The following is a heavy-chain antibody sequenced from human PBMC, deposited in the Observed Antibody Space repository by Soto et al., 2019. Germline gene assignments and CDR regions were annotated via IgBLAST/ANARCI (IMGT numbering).Heavy chain of an antibody. D-gene: IGHD6-13*01. Sequence: GGSLRLSCAASGFTFSSYGMYWVRQAPGKGLEWVAAISYDGSNKYHADSVKGRFTISRDNSKNTVYLQMNSLRAEDTAVYYCARDKRSGAAAGVNWFDPWGQGTLVTVSS. CDR1: GFTFSSYG. V-gene: IGHV3-30*03. CDR3: ARDKRSGAAAGVNWFDP. J-gene: IGHJ5*02. CDR2: ISYDGSNK.